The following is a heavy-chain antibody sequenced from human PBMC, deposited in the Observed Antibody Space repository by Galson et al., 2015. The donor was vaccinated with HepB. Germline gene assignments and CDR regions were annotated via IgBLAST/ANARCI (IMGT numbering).Heavy chain of an antibody. CDR2: IYYSGSP. CDR3: ARVLRYSFYMDV. CDR1: GGSISTDNW. J-gene: IGHJ6*03. D-gene: IGHD2-15*01. Sequence: ETLSLTCTVSGGSISTDNWWSWVRQTPGKGLEWTGNIYYSGSPSYNPSLKSRVTMSVDTSKNQFSLKLSSVTAADTTVYYCARVLRYSFYMDVWGKGTTVTVSS. V-gene: IGHV4-39*01.